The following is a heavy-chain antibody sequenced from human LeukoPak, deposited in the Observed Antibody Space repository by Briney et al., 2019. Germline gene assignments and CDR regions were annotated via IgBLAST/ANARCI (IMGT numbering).Heavy chain of an antibody. CDR3: ARERSTMVRGVIINYFDY. CDR2: ISSSSSYI. D-gene: IGHD3-10*01. J-gene: IGHJ4*02. CDR1: GFTFSSHS. V-gene: IGHV3-21*01. Sequence: GGSLRLSCAASGFTFSSHSMNWVRQAPGKGLEWVSSISSSSSYIYYADSVKGRFTISRDNAKNSLYLQMNSLRAEDTAVYYCARERSTMVRGVIINYFDYWGQGTLVTVSS.